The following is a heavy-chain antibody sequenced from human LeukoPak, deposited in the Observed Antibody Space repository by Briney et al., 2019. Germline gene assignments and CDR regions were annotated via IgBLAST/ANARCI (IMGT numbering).Heavy chain of an antibody. D-gene: IGHD3-3*01. V-gene: IGHV3-74*01. CDR1: GFTFNNYW. CDR3: AKGPHYDFWSGYLDY. Sequence: GGSLRLSCEASGFTFNNYWMHWVRQAPGKGPMWVSRINTDGSTTSYADSVKGRFTTSRDNAKKTLYLQMNSLRAEDTAVYYCAKGPHYDFWSGYLDYWGQGTLVTVSS. J-gene: IGHJ4*02. CDR2: INTDGSTT.